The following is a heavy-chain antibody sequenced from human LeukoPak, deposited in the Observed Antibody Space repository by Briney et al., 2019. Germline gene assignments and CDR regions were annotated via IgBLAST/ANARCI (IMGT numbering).Heavy chain of an antibody. CDR3: ARGRGGWYVGVDY. J-gene: IGHJ4*02. D-gene: IGHD6-19*01. CDR1: GGSFSGYY. Sequence: SETLSLTCAVYGGSFSGYYWSWIRQPPGKGLEWIEEINHSGSTNYNPSLKSRVTISVDTSKNQFSLKLSSVTAADTAVYYCARGRGGWYVGVDYWGQGTLVTVSS. V-gene: IGHV4-34*01. CDR2: INHSGST.